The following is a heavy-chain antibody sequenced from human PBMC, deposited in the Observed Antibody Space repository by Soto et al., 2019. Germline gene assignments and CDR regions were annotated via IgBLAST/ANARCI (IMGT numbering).Heavy chain of an antibody. V-gene: IGHV3-23*01. CDR2: ISGSGGST. CDR1: GFTFSSYA. Sequence: GGSLRLSCAASGFTFSSYAMSWVRQAPGKGLEWVSAISGSGGSTYYADSVKGRFTISRDNSKNTLYLQMNSLGAEDTAVYYCAKNYYGENNYFDYWGQGTLVTVSS. J-gene: IGHJ4*02. D-gene: IGHD4-17*01. CDR3: AKNYYGENNYFDY.